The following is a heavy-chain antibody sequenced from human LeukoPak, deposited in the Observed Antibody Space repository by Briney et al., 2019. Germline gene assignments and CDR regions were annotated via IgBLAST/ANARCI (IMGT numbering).Heavy chain of an antibody. CDR2: ISGGGGTT. J-gene: IGHJ4*02. CDR1: GFTFSSYE. V-gene: IGHV3-23*01. CDR3: AKDREGLSSGYDLEYFDY. D-gene: IGHD5-12*01. Sequence: GGSLRLSCATSGFTFSSYEMNWVRQAPGKGLEWVSAISGGGGTTYYADSVKGRFTISRDNSKNTLFLQMNSLRAEDTAVYYCAKDREGLSSGYDLEYFDYWGQGTLVTVSS.